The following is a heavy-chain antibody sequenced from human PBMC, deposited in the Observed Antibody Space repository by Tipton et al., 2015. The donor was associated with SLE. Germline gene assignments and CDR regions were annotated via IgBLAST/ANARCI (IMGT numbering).Heavy chain of an antibody. CDR2: IYYSGST. D-gene: IGHD2-2*01. CDR3: ARMPLGGHLDY. J-gene: IGHJ4*02. Sequence: LRLSCTVSGGSISGYYWSWIRQPPGKGLEWIGYIYYSGSTNYNPSLKSRVTISVDTSKNQFSLKLSSVTAADTAVYYCARMPLGGHLDYWGQGTLVTVSS. V-gene: IGHV4-59*12. CDR1: GGSISGYY.